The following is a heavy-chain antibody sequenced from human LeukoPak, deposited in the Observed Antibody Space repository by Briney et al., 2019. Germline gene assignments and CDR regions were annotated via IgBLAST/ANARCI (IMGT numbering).Heavy chain of an antibody. V-gene: IGHV3-30*04. CDR3: AGDQGRWLQLSYYYGMDV. Sequence: GGSLRLSCAASGFTFSSYAMHWVRQAPGKGLEWVAVISYDGSNKYYADSVKGRFTISRDNSKNTLYLQMNSLRAEDTAVYYCAGDQGRWLQLSYYYGMDVWGQGTTVTVSS. J-gene: IGHJ6*02. D-gene: IGHD5-24*01. CDR1: GFTFSSYA. CDR2: ISYDGSNK.